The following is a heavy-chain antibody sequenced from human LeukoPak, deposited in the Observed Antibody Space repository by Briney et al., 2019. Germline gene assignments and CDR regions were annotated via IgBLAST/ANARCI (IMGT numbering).Heavy chain of an antibody. J-gene: IGHJ6*02. CDR2: ISSSSSYI. CDR1: GFTFSSYA. V-gene: IGHV3-21*01. CDR3: ARSGYDYYYYYGMDV. D-gene: IGHD5-18*01. Sequence: PGGSLRLSCAASGFTFSSYAMSWVRQAPGKGLEWVSSISSSSSYIYYADSVKGRFTISRDNAKNSLYLQMNSLRAEDTAVYYCARSGYDYYYYYGMDVWGQGTTVTVSS.